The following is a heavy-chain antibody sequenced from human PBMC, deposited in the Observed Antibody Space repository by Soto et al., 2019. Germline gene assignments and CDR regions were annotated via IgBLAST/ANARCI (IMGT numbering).Heavy chain of an antibody. CDR1: GFTFSSYS. J-gene: IGHJ5*02. V-gene: IGHV3-23*01. CDR2: ISGSGGST. CDR3: ARDKASYNTHPFDP. Sequence: GGSLTLSCAASGFTFSSYSMSWVRQAPGKGLEWVSAISGSGGSTYYADSVKGRFTISRDNSKNTLYLQMNSLRAEDTAVYYCARDKASYNTHPFDPWGQGTLVTVSS. D-gene: IGHD1-20*01.